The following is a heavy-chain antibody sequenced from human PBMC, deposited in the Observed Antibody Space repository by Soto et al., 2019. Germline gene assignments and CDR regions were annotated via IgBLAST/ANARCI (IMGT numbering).Heavy chain of an antibody. V-gene: IGHV6-1*01. J-gene: IGHJ6*03. CDR2: TYYRSKWYN. CDR3: ARDLGYCSSTSCYHPYYYYYYMDV. D-gene: IGHD2-2*01. Sequence: PSQTLSLTCGISGDSFSSNSAAWNWIRQSPSRGLEWLGRTYYRSKWYNDYAVSVKSRITINPDTSKNQFSLQLNSVTPEDTAVYYCARDLGYCSSTSCYHPYYYYYYMDVWGKGTTVTVSS. CDR1: GDSFSSNSAA.